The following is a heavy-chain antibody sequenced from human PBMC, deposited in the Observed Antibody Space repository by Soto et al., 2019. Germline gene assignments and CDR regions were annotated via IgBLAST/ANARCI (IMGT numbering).Heavy chain of an antibody. CDR1: GGSFSGYY. D-gene: IGHD3-9*01. CDR3: ARRVTYYDILTGYYDYYYYYGMDV. J-gene: IGHJ6*02. CDR2: INHSGST. Sequence: ETLSLTCAVYGGSFSGYYWGWIRQPPGKGLEWIGEINHSGSTNYNPSLKSRVTISVDTSKNQFSLKLSSVTAADTAVYYCARRVTYYDILTGYYDYYYYYGMDVWGQGTTVTVSS. V-gene: IGHV4-34*01.